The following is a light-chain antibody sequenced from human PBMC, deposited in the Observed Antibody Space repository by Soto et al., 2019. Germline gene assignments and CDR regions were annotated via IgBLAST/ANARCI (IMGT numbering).Light chain of an antibody. CDR1: SSDVGAYKY. CDR3: TSYVGNDIWV. V-gene: IGLV2-8*01. J-gene: IGLJ3*02. Sequence: QSALTQPPSASGSPGQSVTISCTGTSSDVGAYKYVSWYQQYPGKAPKLMIYEVTKRPSGVRDRFSGSKSGNTASLTVSGLQGEDEADYYCTSYVGNDIWVFGGGTKLTVL. CDR2: EVT.